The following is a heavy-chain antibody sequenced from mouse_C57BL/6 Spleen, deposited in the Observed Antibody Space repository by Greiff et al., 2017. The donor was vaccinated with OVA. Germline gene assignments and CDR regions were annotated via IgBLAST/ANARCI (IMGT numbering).Heavy chain of an antibody. J-gene: IGHJ1*03. V-gene: IGHV5-4*01. CDR3: ARDTIVTTDWYFDV. Sequence: EVQRVESGGGLVKPGGSLKLSCAASGFTFSSYAMSWVRQTPEKRLEWVATISDGGSYTYYPDNVKGRFTISRDNAKNNLYLQMSHLKSEDTAMYYCARDTIVTTDWYFDVWGTGTTVTVSS. CDR1: GFTFSSYA. D-gene: IGHD2-5*01. CDR2: ISDGGSYT.